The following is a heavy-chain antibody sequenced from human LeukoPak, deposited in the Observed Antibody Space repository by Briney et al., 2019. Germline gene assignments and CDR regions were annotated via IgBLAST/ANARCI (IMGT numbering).Heavy chain of an antibody. CDR1: GGSISSYY. D-gene: IGHD6-19*01. CDR3: ARGSREQWLDY. J-gene: IGHJ4*02. CDR2: IYYSGST. V-gene: IGHV4-59*01. Sequence: SETLSLTCTVSGGSISSYYWSWIRQPPGKGLEWIGYIYYSGSTNYNPSLKSRVTISVDTSKNQSSLRLSSVTAADTAVYFCARGSREQWLDYWGQGTLVTVSS.